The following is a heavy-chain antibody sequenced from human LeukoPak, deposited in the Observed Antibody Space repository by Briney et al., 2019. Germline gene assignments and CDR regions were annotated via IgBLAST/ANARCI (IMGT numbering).Heavy chain of an antibody. J-gene: IGHJ5*02. Sequence: GSLRLSCAASGFTFSSYAMSWVRQAPGKGLEWVSAISGSGGSTYYAGSVKGRFTISRDNSKNTLYLQMNSLRAEDTAVYYCATDLRKIAVAATWGQGTLVTVSS. CDR1: GFTFSSYA. V-gene: IGHV3-23*01. D-gene: IGHD6-19*01. CDR2: ISGSGGST. CDR3: ATDLRKIAVAAT.